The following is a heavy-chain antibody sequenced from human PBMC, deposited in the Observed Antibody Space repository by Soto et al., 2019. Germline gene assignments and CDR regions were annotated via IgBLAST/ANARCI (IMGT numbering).Heavy chain of an antibody. V-gene: IGHV3-21*01. J-gene: IGHJ6*02. CDR2: ISSSSSYI. Sequence: GGSLRLSCAASGFTFSSYSMNWVRQAPGKGLEWVSSISSSSSYIYYADSVKGRFTISRDNAKNSLYLQMNSLRAEDTAVYYCARDGTGDGGYYYYGMDVWGQGTTVTVSS. D-gene: IGHD7-27*01. CDR3: ARDGTGDGGYYYYGMDV. CDR1: GFTFSSYS.